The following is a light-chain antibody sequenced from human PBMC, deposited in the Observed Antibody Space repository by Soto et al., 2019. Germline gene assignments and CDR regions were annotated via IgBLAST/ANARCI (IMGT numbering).Light chain of an antibody. CDR1: QSVSTN. J-gene: IGKJ1*01. CDR3: QQYDNWPSWT. Sequence: EIVMTQSPAPLSVSPGERATLSCRASQSVSTNLAWYQQTPGQAPILLIYGASTRAAGVPARFSGSGSGTEFTLAISSLQSEDFAVYSCQQYDNWPSWTFGQGTKVELK. V-gene: IGKV3-15*01. CDR2: GAS.